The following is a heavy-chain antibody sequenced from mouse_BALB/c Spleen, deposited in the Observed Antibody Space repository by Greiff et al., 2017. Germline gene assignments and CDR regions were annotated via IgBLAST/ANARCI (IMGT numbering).Heavy chain of an antibody. J-gene: IGHJ2*01. Sequence: QVQLQQSGAELVRPGTSVKISCKASGYTFTNYWLGWVKQRPGHGLEWIGDIYPGGGYTNYNEKFKGKATLTADTSSSTAYMQLSRLTSEDSAVYFCARRGNYGDYFDYWGQGTTLTVSS. D-gene: IGHD2-1*01. CDR3: ARRGNYGDYFDY. CDR2: IYPGGGYT. V-gene: IGHV1-63*02. CDR1: GYTFTNYW.